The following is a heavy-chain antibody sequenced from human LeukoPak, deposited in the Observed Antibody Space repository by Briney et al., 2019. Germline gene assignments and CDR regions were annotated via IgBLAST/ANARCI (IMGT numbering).Heavy chain of an antibody. Sequence: SETLSLTCAVYGGSFNGYYWSWIRQPPGKGLEWIGEINHSGSTNYNPSLKSRVTISVDTSKNQFSLKLSSVTAADTAVYYCARGPGGGDYWGQGTLVTVSS. V-gene: IGHV4-34*01. CDR3: ARGPGGGDY. CDR2: INHSGST. J-gene: IGHJ4*02. D-gene: IGHD6-25*01. CDR1: GGSFNGYY.